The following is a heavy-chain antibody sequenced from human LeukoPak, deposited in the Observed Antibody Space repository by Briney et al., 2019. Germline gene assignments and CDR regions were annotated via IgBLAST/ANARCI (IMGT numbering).Heavy chain of an antibody. CDR3: ARGYDRNGYQSRGFDY. D-gene: IGHD3-22*01. J-gene: IGHJ4*02. CDR1: GGSISSGSFY. CDR2: IYPSGDS. V-gene: IGHV4-61*02. Sequence: MPSQTLSLTCTVSGGSISSGSFYWSWIRQTAGKGLEWIGRIYPSGDSQYSPSFRSRATTSLDTRNQFSLKLSSVTAADTAVYFCARGYDRNGYQSRGFDYWGQGALVNVSS.